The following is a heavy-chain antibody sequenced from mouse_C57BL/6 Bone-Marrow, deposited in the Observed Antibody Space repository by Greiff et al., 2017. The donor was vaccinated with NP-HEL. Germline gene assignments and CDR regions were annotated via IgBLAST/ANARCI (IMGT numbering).Heavy chain of an antibody. CDR2: INPYNGGT. J-gene: IGHJ4*01. D-gene: IGHD2-3*01. CDR3: ARAPYDPYYAMDY. CDR1: GYTFTDYY. V-gene: IGHV1-19*01. Sequence: VQLQQSGPVLVKPGASVKMSCKASGYTFTDYYMNWVKQSHGKSLEWIGVINPYNGGTSYNQKFKGKATLTVDKSSSTAYMELNSLTSEDSAVYYCARAPYDPYYAMDYWGQGTSVTVSS.